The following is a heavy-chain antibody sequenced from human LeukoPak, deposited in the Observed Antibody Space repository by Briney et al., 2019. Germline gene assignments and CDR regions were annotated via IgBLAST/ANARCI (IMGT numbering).Heavy chain of an antibody. V-gene: IGHV4-4*02. CDR3: ARGRRNCYFAL. CDR2: IYHSGST. CDR1: GGSISSSNW. J-gene: IGHJ2*01. Sequence: SGTLSLTCAVSGGSISSSNWGSWVRQPPGKGLEWIGEIYHSGSTNYNPSLKRRVTISVDKSKNQFCLTLSSAPAADTAVYYCARGRRNCYFALWGRGRLVTV.